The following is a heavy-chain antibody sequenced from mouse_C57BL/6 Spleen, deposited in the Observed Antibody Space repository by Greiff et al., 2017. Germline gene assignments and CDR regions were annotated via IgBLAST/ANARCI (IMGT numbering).Heavy chain of an antibody. CDR3: ARWGAGSHGACFAY. CDR2: ISPGSGGT. CDR1: GYTFTSYW. J-gene: IGHJ3*01. V-gene: IGHV1-55*01. D-gene: IGHD2-2*01. Sequence: VQLQQPGAELVKPGASVKMSCKASGYTFTSYWITWVKQRPGQGLEWIGDISPGSGGTNYNQKFKNKATLTVDTSSSTAYMQLSSLTSEDSAGYYCARWGAGSHGACFAYWGQGTLLTVSA.